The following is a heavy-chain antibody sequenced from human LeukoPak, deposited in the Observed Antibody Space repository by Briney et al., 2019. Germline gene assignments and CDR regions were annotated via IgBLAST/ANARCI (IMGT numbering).Heavy chain of an antibody. D-gene: IGHD3-10*01. CDR3: ARATYGSGSYYPY. J-gene: IGHJ4*02. CDR1: GFTFSSYS. Sequence: SGGSLRLSCAASGFTFSSYSTNWVRQAPGKGLEWVSSISSSSSYIYYADSVKGRFTISRDNAKNSLYLQMNSLRAEDTAVYYCARATYGSGSYYPYWGQGTLVTVSS. CDR2: ISSSSSYI. V-gene: IGHV3-21*01.